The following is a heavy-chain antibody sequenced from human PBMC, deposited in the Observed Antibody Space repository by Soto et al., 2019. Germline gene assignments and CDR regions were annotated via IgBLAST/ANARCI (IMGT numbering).Heavy chain of an antibody. D-gene: IGHD5-18*01. CDR3: ARDLYFHSGKRGYSYGLDY. Sequence: LSLTCTVSVGSLSSCSFYGGWTRQPPGKGLEWIGCIYYSGSTYYNPSLKSRVTISVDTSKTQFSLKLSSVTAADTAVYYCARDLYFHSGKRGYSYGLDYWGQGTLVTVSS. CDR1: VGSLSSCSFY. V-gene: IGHV4-39*07. J-gene: IGHJ4*02. CDR2: IYYSGST.